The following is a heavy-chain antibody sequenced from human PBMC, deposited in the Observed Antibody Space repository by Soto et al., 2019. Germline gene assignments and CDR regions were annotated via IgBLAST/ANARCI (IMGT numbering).Heavy chain of an antibody. Sequence: SETLYLTCAVYGGSFSGYYWSWIRQPPGKGLEWIGEINHSGSTNYNPSLKSRVTISVDTSKNQFSLKLSSVTAADTAVYYCASLLGLRFRDYWGQGTLVTVSS. V-gene: IGHV4-34*01. J-gene: IGHJ4*02. CDR2: INHSGST. D-gene: IGHD3-3*01. CDR1: GGSFSGYY. CDR3: ASLLGLRFRDY.